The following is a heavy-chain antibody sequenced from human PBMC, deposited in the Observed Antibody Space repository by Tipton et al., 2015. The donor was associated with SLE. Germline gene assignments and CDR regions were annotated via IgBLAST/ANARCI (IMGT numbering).Heavy chain of an antibody. CDR1: GFTFSNYY. V-gene: IGHV3-11*04. D-gene: IGHD4-17*01. Sequence: GSLRLSCAASGFTFSNYYMSWIRQAPGKGLEWVSYISSSDNSIYYADSVKGRFTISRNNTKNSLYLEMNDLRVEDTAVYYCARGLWPTTVSSIYFDYWGQGTLVTVSA. CDR3: ARGLWPTTVSSIYFDY. CDR2: ISSSDNSI. J-gene: IGHJ4*02.